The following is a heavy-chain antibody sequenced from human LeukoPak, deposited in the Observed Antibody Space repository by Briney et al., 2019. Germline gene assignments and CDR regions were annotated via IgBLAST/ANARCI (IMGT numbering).Heavy chain of an antibody. CDR1: GFTFSSYG. Sequence: GGSLRLSCAASGFTFSSYGMHWVRQAPGKRLEWVAVVSYDGNREYYPDSVKGRFTISRDNSKNTLYLQMSGLKTEDTAVYYCAREGSIVARTDYWGQGALVIVSS. J-gene: IGHJ4*02. CDR3: AREGSIVARTDY. D-gene: IGHD2-15*01. CDR2: VSYDGNRE. V-gene: IGHV3-30*03.